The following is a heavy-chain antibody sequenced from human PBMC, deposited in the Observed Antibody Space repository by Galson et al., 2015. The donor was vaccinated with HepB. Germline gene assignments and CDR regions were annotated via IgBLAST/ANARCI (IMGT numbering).Heavy chain of an antibody. Sequence: SVKVSCKASGYTFPSHGISWVRQAPGQGPEWTGWISGYNDNAKYAQKVQGRVTVTTDTSTSTAYMELRSLRSDDTAVYYCARASRACSSTSCPFTAHDYWGQGTLVTVSS. CDR1: GYTFPSHG. CDR3: ARASRACSSTSCPFTAHDY. D-gene: IGHD2-2*01. V-gene: IGHV1-18*01. J-gene: IGHJ4*02. CDR2: ISGYNDNA.